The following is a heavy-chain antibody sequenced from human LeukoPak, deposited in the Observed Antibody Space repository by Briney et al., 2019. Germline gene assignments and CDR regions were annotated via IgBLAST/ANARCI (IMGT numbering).Heavy chain of an antibody. J-gene: IGHJ4*02. CDR3: ARDAGGNSGYSLGY. D-gene: IGHD4-23*01. V-gene: IGHV3-53*04. CDR2: IYSGGST. CDR1: GFTVSSNY. Sequence: GGSLRLSCAASGFTVSSNYMSWVRQAPGKGLEWVSVIYSGGSTYYADSVKGRFTISRHNSKNTLYLQMNGLRAEDTAVYYCARDAGGNSGYSLGYWGQGTLVTVSS.